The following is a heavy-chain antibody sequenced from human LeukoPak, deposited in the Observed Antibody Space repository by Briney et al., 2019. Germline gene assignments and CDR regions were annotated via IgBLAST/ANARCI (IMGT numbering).Heavy chain of an antibody. CDR1: GFTFDDYA. CDR2: ISWNSGSI. Sequence: GGSLRLSCAASGFTFDDYAMHWVRQAPGKGLEWVSGISWNSGSIGYADSVKSRFTISRDNAKNSLYLQMNSLRAEDTAVYYCAREFSEGYCSGGSCYSHYYGMDVWGQGTTVTVSS. D-gene: IGHD2-15*01. CDR3: AREFSEGYCSGGSCYSHYYGMDV. V-gene: IGHV3-9*01. J-gene: IGHJ6*02.